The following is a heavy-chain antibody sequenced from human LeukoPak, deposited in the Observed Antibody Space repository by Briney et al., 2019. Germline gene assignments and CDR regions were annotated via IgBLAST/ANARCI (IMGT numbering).Heavy chain of an antibody. CDR1: GGSISSSSYY. J-gene: IGHJ3*02. Sequence: SETLSLTCTVSGGSISSSSYYWGWIRQPPGKGLEWIGSIYYSGSTYYNPSLKSRVIISVDTSKNQFSLKLSSVTAADTAVYYCARQLVVVVIDAFDIWGQGTMVTVSS. CDR3: ARQLVVVVIDAFDI. CDR2: IYYSGST. D-gene: IGHD3-22*01. V-gene: IGHV4-39*01.